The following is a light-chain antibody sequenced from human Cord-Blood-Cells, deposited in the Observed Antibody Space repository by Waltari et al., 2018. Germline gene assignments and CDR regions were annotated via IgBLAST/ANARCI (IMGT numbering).Light chain of an antibody. V-gene: IGLV2-14*01. CDR1: SSAVGGSNY. CDR2: EVS. J-gene: IGLJ1*01. Sequence: QSALTQPASVSGSPGQSITIPCTGTSSAVGGSNYVSWYQQHPGKAPKLRIYEVSNRPSGVSKRFSGAKSGNTASLTISGLQAEDEADYYCSSYTSSSTLVFGTGTKVTVL. CDR3: SSYTSSSTLV.